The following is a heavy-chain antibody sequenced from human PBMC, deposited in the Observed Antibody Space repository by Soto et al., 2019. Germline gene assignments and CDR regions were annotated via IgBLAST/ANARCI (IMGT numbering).Heavy chain of an antibody. Sequence: SETLSLTCAVYGGSFSGYYWSWIRQPPGKGLEWIGEINHSGNTNYNPSLKSRVTISVDTSKNHFSLKQSSVTAADTDVYYCARGSGGASCYYMDVWGKGTTVTVSS. D-gene: IGHD2-2*01. CDR2: INHSGNT. CDR3: ARGSGGASCYYMDV. J-gene: IGHJ6*03. CDR1: GGSFSGYY. V-gene: IGHV4-34*01.